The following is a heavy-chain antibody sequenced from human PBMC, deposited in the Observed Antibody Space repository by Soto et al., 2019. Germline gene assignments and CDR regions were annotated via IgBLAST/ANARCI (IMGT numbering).Heavy chain of an antibody. CDR1: GYTFINYG. Sequence: QVQLVQSGAEVKKPGASVRVSCKTSGYTFINYGITWVRQAPGQGLEWMGWLSAYNGDTSSSEKLQDRFTMTTDTSTNTVYMDLRSLTSDDTAVYYCARWSAIVGGGEGVDVWGQGTMVIVSS. D-gene: IGHD1-26*01. CDR2: LSAYNGDT. J-gene: IGHJ3*01. CDR3: ARWSAIVGGGEGVDV. V-gene: IGHV1-18*01.